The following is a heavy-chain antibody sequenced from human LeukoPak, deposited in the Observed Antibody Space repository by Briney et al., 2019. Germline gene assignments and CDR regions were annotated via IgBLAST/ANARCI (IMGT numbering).Heavy chain of an antibody. J-gene: IGHJ4*02. D-gene: IGHD5-18*01. CDR2: ISSSGSTI. Sequence: GGSLRLSCADSGFTFSSYEMYWVPEAPGKGLEWVSYISSSGSTIYYADSVKGRFTISRDNAKNSMYLQMNSLRAEDTAVYYCARVGLIQLWLREGYYFDYWGQGTLVTVSS. V-gene: IGHV3-48*03. CDR1: GFTFSSYE. CDR3: ARVGLIQLWLREGYYFDY.